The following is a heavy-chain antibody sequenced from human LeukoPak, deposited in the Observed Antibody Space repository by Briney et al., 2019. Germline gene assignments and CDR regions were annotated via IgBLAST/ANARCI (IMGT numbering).Heavy chain of an antibody. CDR2: ISGSGDTT. CDR3: ARVSIVDPYNWFDP. CDR1: GFTFKDYA. D-gene: IGHD2-15*01. J-gene: IGHJ5*02. Sequence: PGGSLRLSCTASGFTFKDYAMYWVRQAPGKGLEWVSVISGSGDTTYYADSVKGRFTISRDSSKNTLYLRMNSLRAEDTAVYYCARVSIVDPYNWFDPWGQGTLVTVSS. V-gene: IGHV3-23*01.